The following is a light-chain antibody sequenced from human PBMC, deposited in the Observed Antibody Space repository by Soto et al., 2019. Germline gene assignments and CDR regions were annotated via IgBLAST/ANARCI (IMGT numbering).Light chain of an antibody. CDR3: QQYNSWT. CDR2: KAS. V-gene: IGKV1-5*03. J-gene: IGKJ1*01. CDR1: QSVSTW. Sequence: DIQMTQSPSTLSASVGDRVTITCRASQSVSTWLAWYQQKPGKAPKLLIYKASNLESGVPSRFTGSGSGTEFTLTISSLQTDDFATYYCQQYNSWTFGQGTKVEIK.